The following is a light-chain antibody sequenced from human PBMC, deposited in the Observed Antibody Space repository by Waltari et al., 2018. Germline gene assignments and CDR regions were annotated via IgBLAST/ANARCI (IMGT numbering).Light chain of an antibody. CDR2: DVT. Sequence: QSALTQPRSVSGSPGPSVTISCNGTDTDVGGYEYVSWYQHTPGKSPKLLIYDVTKLPSGVPDRFSGSKSGNTASLTISGLHGEDEADYYCCSYADNNIYVFGTGTNVAVL. CDR3: CSYADNNIYV. CDR1: DTDVGGYEY. V-gene: IGLV2-11*01. J-gene: IGLJ1*01.